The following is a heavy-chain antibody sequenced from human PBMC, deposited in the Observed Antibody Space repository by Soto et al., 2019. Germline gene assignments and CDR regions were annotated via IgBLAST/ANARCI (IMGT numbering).Heavy chain of an antibody. J-gene: IGHJ3*01. D-gene: IGHD2-8*01. V-gene: IGHV1-3*01. CDR1: GFTFSDTL. CDR2: INLANGNT. Sequence: QVQLVQSGAELKKPGASVNISCQASGFTFSDTLINWVRQGPGQRLEWMGWINLANGNTRYSEPFKGRVSISRLSSASTAYVALSDLTSADTAVSYCARDIMSVGPRANDAFEVWGQGTMITVSS. CDR3: ARDIMSVGPRANDAFEV.